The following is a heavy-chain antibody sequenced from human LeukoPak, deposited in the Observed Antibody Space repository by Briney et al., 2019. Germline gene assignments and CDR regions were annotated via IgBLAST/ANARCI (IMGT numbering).Heavy chain of an antibody. D-gene: IGHD2-21*02. CDR2: ISYSGST. CDR1: GGSISSYY. Sequence: SETLSLTCTVSGGSISSYYWSWIRQPPGKGLEWIGYISYSGSTNYNPSLKSRVTISVDTSTNQFSLKLNSVTAADTAVYYCARHGGDVTHYYHMDVWGKGTTVTVSS. J-gene: IGHJ6*03. V-gene: IGHV4-59*01. CDR3: ARHGGDVTHYYHMDV.